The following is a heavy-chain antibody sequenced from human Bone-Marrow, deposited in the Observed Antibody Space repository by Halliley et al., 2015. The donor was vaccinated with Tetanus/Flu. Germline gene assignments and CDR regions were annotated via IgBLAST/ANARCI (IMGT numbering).Heavy chain of an antibody. CDR2: AHYSGST. Sequence: TLSLTCTVSGGSVSSRNYYWSWIRQPPGKGLEWIGYAHYSGSTNHNPSLKSRVSISVDTSKNQFSLKLSSVTAADTAVYYCARRMSGYYPYVYYYGMDVWGQGTTVTVSS. D-gene: IGHD3-22*01. CDR1: GGSVSSRNYY. J-gene: IGHJ6*02. V-gene: IGHV4-61*01. CDR3: ARRMSGYYPYVYYYGMDV.